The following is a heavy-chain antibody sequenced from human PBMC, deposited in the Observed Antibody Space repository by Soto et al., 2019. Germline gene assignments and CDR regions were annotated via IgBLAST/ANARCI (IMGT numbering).Heavy chain of an antibody. CDR1: SASIEHNW. CDR2: IHQSGIS. CDR3: ARSFGWYAFDQ. Sequence: SETLSLTCAVSSASIEHNWHWVRQPPGKGLEWIGEIHQSGISYKNPSLKSRVTMSVDKSKNQFSLNLSSVTAADTAVYFCARSFGWYAFDQWGQGTLVTVS. D-gene: IGHD6-19*01. J-gene: IGHJ4*02. V-gene: IGHV4-4*02.